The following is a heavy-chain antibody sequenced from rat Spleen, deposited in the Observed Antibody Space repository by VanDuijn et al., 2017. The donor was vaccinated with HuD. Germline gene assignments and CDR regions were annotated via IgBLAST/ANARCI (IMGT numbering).Heavy chain of an antibody. J-gene: IGHJ4*01. CDR3: TRDGTFYVMDA. CDR1: GFTFSNYG. V-gene: IGHV5-27*01. Sequence: EVQLVESGGGLVQPGRSLKLSCAASGFTFSNYGMAWVRQAPTKGLAWVATITNSGGSTYYRDSVKGRFTISRDNAESSLYLQMDSLRSEDTATYYCTRDGTFYVMDAWGQGASVTVSS. CDR2: ITNSGGST.